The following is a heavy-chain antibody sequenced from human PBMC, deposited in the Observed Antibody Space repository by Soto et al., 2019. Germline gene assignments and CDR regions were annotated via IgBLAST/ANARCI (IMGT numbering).Heavy chain of an antibody. V-gene: IGHV5-51*01. Sequence: GESLKISCEGSGYKFTSSWIAWVRQMPGKGLELMGAIYPSDSDTRYRPSFQGQVTISVDKSISTAYLQWRSLKASDTAMYYCARSISYNYYYYYGLDVWGQGTTVTVSS. J-gene: IGHJ6*02. CDR3: ARSISYNYYYYYGLDV. CDR1: GYKFTSSW. CDR2: IYPSDSDT. D-gene: IGHD2-2*01.